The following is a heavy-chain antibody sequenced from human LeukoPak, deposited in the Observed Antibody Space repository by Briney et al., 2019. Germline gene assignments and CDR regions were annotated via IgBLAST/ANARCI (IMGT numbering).Heavy chain of an antibody. J-gene: IGHJ6*02. D-gene: IGHD2-15*01. V-gene: IGHV4-34*01. CDR2: INHSGST. CDR1: GGSFSGYY. Sequence: PSETLSLTCAVYGGSFSGYYWSWIRQPPGKGLDWIGEINHSGSTNYNPSLKSRVTISVDTSKNQFSLKLSSVTAADTAVYYCARGSGPRLGYYYYYYGMDVWGQGTTVTVSS. CDR3: ARGSGPRLGYYYYYYGMDV.